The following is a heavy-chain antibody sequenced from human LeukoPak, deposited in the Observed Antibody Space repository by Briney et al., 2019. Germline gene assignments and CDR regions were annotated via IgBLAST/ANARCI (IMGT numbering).Heavy chain of an antibody. CDR1: GFTFSDYA. Sequence: SGGSLRLSCAATGFTFSDYAMTWVRQAPGRGLEWVSAISGGGRFSVYADSVKGRFTISRDNSKTTLYLQMDSLRADDTAVYYCAKVPVGAFDYWGQGTLVTVSS. CDR3: AKVPVGAFDY. CDR2: ISGGGRFS. J-gene: IGHJ4*02. D-gene: IGHD1-26*01. V-gene: IGHV3-23*01.